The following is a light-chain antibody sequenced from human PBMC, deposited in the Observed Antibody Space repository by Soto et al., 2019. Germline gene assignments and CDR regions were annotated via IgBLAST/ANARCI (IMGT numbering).Light chain of an antibody. V-gene: IGKV3-20*01. CDR1: QTISNND. Sequence: EIVLTQSPGTLTLSPGESAALSCRASQTISNNDLVWYRQKPGQAPRLLIYAVSSRAAGIPDRFSRSGSGTDFALSSARLEPEDSAVYYCQQHRNSPWTFGQGTRVE. CDR3: QQHRNSPWT. CDR2: AVS. J-gene: IGKJ1*01.